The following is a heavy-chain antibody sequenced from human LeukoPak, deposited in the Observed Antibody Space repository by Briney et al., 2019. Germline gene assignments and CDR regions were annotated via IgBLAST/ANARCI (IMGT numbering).Heavy chain of an antibody. Sequence: GGSLRLSCAASGFTFSSYGMHWVRQAPGKGLEWVAFIRYDGSNKYYADSVKGRFTISRDNSKNTLYLQMNSLRAEDTAVYYCANEPYYYDSSGYYLGDYWGQGTLVTVSS. CDR1: GFTFSSYG. CDR2: IRYDGSNK. CDR3: ANEPYYYDSSGYYLGDY. D-gene: IGHD3-22*01. V-gene: IGHV3-30*02. J-gene: IGHJ4*02.